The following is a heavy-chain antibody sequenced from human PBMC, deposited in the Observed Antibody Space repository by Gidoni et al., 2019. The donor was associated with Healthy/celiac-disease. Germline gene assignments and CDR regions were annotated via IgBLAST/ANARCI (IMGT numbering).Heavy chain of an antibody. CDR3: ARRLISDIAARPNNWFDP. J-gene: IGHJ5*02. D-gene: IGHD6-6*01. V-gene: IGHV1-69*01. Sequence: QVQLVQSGAEVKKPGSSVKVSCKASGGTFSSYAISWVRQAPGQGLEWMGGIIPIFGTANYAQKFQGRVTITADESMSTAYMELSSLRSEDTAVYYCARRLISDIAARPNNWFDPWGQGTLVTVSS. CDR2: IIPIFGTA. CDR1: GGTFSSYA.